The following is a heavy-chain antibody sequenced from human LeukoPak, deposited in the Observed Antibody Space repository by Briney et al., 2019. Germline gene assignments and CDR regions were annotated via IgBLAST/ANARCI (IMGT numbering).Heavy chain of an antibody. CDR2: IYYSGST. Sequence: PSETLSLTCTVSGGSISSYYWSWIRQPPGKGLEWIGYIYYSGSTNYNPSLKSRVTISVDTSKNQFSLKLSSVTAEDTAVYYCARYDILTAERDAFDIWGQGTMVTVSS. D-gene: IGHD3-9*01. CDR3: ARYDILTAERDAFDI. V-gene: IGHV4-59*01. CDR1: GGSISSYY. J-gene: IGHJ3*02.